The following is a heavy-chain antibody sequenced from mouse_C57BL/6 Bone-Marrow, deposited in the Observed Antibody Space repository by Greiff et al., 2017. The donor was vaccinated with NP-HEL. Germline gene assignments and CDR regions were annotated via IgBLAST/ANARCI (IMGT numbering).Heavy chain of an antibody. V-gene: IGHV1-15*01. CDR1: GYTFTDYE. Sequence: QVQLQQPGAELVKPGASVTLSCKASGYTFTDYEMHWVKQTPVHGLEWIGAIDPESGGTAYTQKFKGKATLTADKSSSTAYMELRSLTSEDSAVYYCARGSSLDYWGQGTTLTVSS. J-gene: IGHJ2*01. CDR2: IDPESGGT. CDR3: ARGSSLDY. D-gene: IGHD6-1*01.